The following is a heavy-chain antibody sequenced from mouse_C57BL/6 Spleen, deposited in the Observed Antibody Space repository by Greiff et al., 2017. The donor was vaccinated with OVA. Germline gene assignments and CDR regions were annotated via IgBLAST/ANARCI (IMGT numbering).Heavy chain of an antibody. CDR2: IYWDDDK. V-gene: IGHV8-12*01. J-gene: IGHJ1*03. CDR3: ARRADDGYLYWYFDV. D-gene: IGHD2-3*01. Sequence: QVTLKESGPGILQSSQTLSLTCSFSGFSLSTSGMGVSWIRQPSGKGLEWLAHIYWDDDKRYNPSLKSRLTISKDTSRNQVFLKITSVDTADTATYYCARRADDGYLYWYFDVWGTGTTVTVSS. CDR1: GFSLSTSGMG.